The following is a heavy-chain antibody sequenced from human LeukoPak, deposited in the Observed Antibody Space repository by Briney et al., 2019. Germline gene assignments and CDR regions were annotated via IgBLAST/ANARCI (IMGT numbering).Heavy chain of an antibody. V-gene: IGHV1-69*13. CDR3: ARVPMVRGVIMRSLYYYYGMDV. CDR2: IIPNFGTA. CDR1: GGTFSSYA. D-gene: IGHD3-10*01. J-gene: IGHJ6*02. Sequence: SVKVSCKASGGTFSSYAISWVRQAPGQGLEWMGGIIPNFGTANYAQKFQGRVTITANESTSTAYMELSSLRSEDTAVYYCARVPMVRGVIMRSLYYYYGMDVWGQGTTVTVSS.